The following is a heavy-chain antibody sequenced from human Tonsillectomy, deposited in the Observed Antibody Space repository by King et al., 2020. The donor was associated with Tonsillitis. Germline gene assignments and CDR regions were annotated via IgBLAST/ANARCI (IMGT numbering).Heavy chain of an antibody. CDR2: IDWDDDK. D-gene: IGHD5-12*01. Sequence: VTLKESGPALVKPTQTLTLTCTVSXFXXTTXGMRXNWIRQPPGKALEWLARIDWDDDKXYHTSLKTRLTISKDTSKNQVGLTMTNMDPVDTATYYCARIPTGRSGYYYFDYWGQXTLVTVSS. CDR3: ARIPTGRSGYYYFDY. J-gene: IGHJ4*02. CDR1: XFXXTTXGMR. V-gene: IGHV2-70*04.